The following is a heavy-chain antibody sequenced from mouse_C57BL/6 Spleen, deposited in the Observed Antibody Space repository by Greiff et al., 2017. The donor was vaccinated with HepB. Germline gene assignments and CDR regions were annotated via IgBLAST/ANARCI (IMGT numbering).Heavy chain of an antibody. CDR3: ARAYSNLAWFGY. Sequence: EVKLQESGGGLVKPGGSLKLSCAASGFTFSDYGMHWVRQAPEKGLEWVAYISSGSSTIYYAETVKGRFTISRDNANNTLFLQMTSLRSEDTAMYYCARAYSNLAWFGYWGQGTLVTVSA. CDR1: GFTFSDYG. D-gene: IGHD2-5*01. CDR2: ISSGSSTI. V-gene: IGHV5-17*01. J-gene: IGHJ3*01.